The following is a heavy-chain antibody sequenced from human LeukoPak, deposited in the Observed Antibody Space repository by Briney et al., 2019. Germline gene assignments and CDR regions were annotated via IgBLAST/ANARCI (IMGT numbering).Heavy chain of an antibody. CDR2: IYYSGST. D-gene: IGHD3-9*01. Sequence: SETLSLTCTVSGGSISSYYWSWIRQPPGKGLEWIGYIYYSGSTNYNPSLKSRVTISVDTSKNQFSLKLSSVTAADTAVYYCARSYYDILTGFQGALDVWGQGTTVTVSS. J-gene: IGHJ6*02. CDR3: ARSYYDILTGFQGALDV. CDR1: GGSISSYY. V-gene: IGHV4-59*01.